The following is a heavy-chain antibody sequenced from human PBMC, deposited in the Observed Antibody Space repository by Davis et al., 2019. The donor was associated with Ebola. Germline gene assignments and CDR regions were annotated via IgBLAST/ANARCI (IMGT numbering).Heavy chain of an antibody. CDR1: GYTFTSYD. CDR2: MNPNSGNT. CDR3: ARAVGAWYYFDY. J-gene: IGHJ4*02. V-gene: IGHV1-8*01. D-gene: IGHD1-26*01. Sequence: AASVKVSCKASGYTFTSYDINWVRQATGQGFEWMGWMNPNSGNTGYAQKFQGRVTMTRDTSTSTAYMELSSLRSEDTAVYYCARAVGAWYYFDYWGQGTLVTVSS.